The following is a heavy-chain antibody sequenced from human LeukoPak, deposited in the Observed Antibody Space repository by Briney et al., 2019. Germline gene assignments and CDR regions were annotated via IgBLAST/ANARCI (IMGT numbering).Heavy chain of an antibody. J-gene: IGHJ4*02. V-gene: IGHV4-38-2*02. CDR1: GYSISSGYY. Sequence: SETLSLTCTVSGYSISSGYYWGWIRQPPGKGLEWIGRIYTSGSASYNPSLKSRVTMSVDTSKNQFSLKLSSVTAADTAVYYCAREWDSWGQGTLVTVSS. CDR3: AREWDS. CDR2: IYTSGSA.